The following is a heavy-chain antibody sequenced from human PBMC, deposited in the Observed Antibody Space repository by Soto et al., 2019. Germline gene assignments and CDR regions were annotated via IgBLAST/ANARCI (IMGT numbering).Heavy chain of an antibody. Sequence: LRLSCAASGFTFSSYGMHWVRQAPGKGLEWVAVISYDGSNKYYADSVKGRFTISRDNSKNTLYLQMNSLRAEDTAVYYCAKDQDYYSNTRFGYYGMDVWGQGTTVTVSS. D-gene: IGHD4-4*01. CDR1: GFTFSSYG. CDR2: ISYDGSNK. V-gene: IGHV3-30*18. J-gene: IGHJ6*02. CDR3: AKDQDYYSNTRFGYYGMDV.